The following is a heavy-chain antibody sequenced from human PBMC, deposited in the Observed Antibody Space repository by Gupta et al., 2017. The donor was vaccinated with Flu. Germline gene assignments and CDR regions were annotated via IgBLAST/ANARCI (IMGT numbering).Heavy chain of an antibody. J-gene: IGHJ5*02. CDR1: RSSDY. Sequence: RSSDYWGWSRQPPGKGLEWIGSIFYTGSTSYSPSLKSRVTISVDTSKNQFSLKLSSVTAADTAVYYCARRGKTGYDNWFDPWGQGTLVTVSS. CDR2: IFYTGST. V-gene: IGHV4-39*01. D-gene: IGHD3-9*01. CDR3: ARRGKTGYDNWFDP.